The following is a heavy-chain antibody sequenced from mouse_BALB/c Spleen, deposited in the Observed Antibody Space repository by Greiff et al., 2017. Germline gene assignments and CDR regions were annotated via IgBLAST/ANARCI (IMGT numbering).Heavy chain of an antibody. CDR3: ARGDYGGAMDY. CDR1: GFTFSSFG. CDR2: ISSGSSTI. D-gene: IGHD1-1*01. V-gene: IGHV5-17*02. J-gene: IGHJ4*01. Sequence: EVMLVESGGGLVQPGGSRKLSCAASGFTFSSFGMHWVRQAPEKGLEWVAYISSGSSTIYYADTVKGRFTISRDNPKNTLFLQMTSLRSEDTAMYYCARGDYGGAMDYWGQGTSVTVSS.